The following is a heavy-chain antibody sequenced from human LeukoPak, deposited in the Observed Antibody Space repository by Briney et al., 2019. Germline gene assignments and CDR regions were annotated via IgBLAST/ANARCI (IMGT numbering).Heavy chain of an antibody. J-gene: IGHJ4*02. CDR1: GYTFTGYY. CDR2: INPNSGGT. Sequence: GASVKVSCKASGYTFTGYYMHWVRQAPGQGLEWMGWINPNSGGTNYAQKFQGRVTITRDTSISTAYMELSRLRSDDTAVYYCARDRVVVVPAAMLFDYWGQGTLVTVSS. D-gene: IGHD2-2*01. CDR3: ARDRVVVVPAAMLFDY. V-gene: IGHV1-2*02.